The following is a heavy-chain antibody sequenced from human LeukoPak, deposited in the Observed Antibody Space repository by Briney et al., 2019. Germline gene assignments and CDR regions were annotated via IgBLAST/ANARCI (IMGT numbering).Heavy chain of an antibody. CDR1: GFTFSSYA. J-gene: IGHJ4*02. CDR3: AREDYGDYRYYFDY. V-gene: IGHV3-30-3*01. D-gene: IGHD4-17*01. CDR2: ISYDGSNK. Sequence: GGSLRLSCAASGFTFSSYAMHWVRQAPGKGLEWVAVISYDGSNKYYADSVKGRFTISRDNSKNTLYLQMNSLRAEDTAVYYCAREDYGDYRYYFDYWGQGTLVTVSS.